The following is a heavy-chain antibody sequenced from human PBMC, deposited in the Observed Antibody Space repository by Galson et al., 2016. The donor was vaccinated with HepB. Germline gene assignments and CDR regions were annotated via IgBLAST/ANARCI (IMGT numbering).Heavy chain of an antibody. V-gene: IGHV3-13*01. CDR2: LGYADDK. Sequence: SLRLSCATSGFTFRTFDMHWVRQVTGKRLEWVAGLGYADDKYYPEYARGRFTISREDAKNSLYLHMNGLRVEDTAVYYCARGPAAGMGYYYFGMDVWGQGTTVIVSS. CDR1: GFTFRTFD. CDR3: ARGPAAGMGYYYFGMDV. D-gene: IGHD6-13*01. J-gene: IGHJ6*02.